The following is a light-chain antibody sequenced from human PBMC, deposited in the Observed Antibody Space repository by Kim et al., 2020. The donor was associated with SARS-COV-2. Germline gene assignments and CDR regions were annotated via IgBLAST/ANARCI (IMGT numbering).Light chain of an antibody. Sequence: QRVTISCSGSRSNIGSNPVYWYQQLPGAAPKLLIVETYQRPSGVPDRFSGSKSGISASLAISGLRSEDEADYYCAAWDNGLSVHYVFGTGTKVTVL. CDR3: AAWDNGLSVHYV. CDR1: RSNIGSNP. CDR2: ETY. J-gene: IGLJ1*01. V-gene: IGLV1-47*01.